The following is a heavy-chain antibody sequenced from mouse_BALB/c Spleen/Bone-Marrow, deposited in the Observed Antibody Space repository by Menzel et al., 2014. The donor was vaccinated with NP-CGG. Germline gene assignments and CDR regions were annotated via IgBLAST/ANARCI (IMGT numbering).Heavy chain of an antibody. CDR3: ARMEGSPIAVYYAMDY. CDR2: INPYNDGT. J-gene: IGHJ4*01. D-gene: IGHD6-5*01. CDR1: GYTFTSYV. V-gene: IGHV1-14*01. Sequence: EVKLMESGPELVKPGASVKMSCKASGYTFTSYVMHWVKQKPGQGLEWIGYINPYNDGTKYNEKFKGKATLTSDKSSSTAYMELSSLTSEDSAVYYCARMEGSPIAVYYAMDYWGQGTSVTVSS.